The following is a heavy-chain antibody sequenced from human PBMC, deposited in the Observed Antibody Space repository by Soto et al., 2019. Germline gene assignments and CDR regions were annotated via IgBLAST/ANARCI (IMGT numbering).Heavy chain of an antibody. Sequence: QVQLQESGPGLVKPSQTLSLTCTVSGGSISSGGYYWSWIRQHPGKGLEWIGYIYYSGSTYYNPSLKSRVTISVDTSKNQFSLKLSSVTAADTAVYYCARAGIAARNKQPNWFDPWGLGTLVTVSS. D-gene: IGHD6-6*01. J-gene: IGHJ5*02. CDR2: IYYSGST. CDR1: GGSISSGGYY. V-gene: IGHV4-31*03. CDR3: ARAGIAARNKQPNWFDP.